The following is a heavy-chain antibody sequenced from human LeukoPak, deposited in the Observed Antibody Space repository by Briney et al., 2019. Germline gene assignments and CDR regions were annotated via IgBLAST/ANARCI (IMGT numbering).Heavy chain of an antibody. CDR2: TGDSGTTT. Sequence: GGSLRLSCAASEFTFSSFAMNWVRQAPGKGLEWVSGTGDSGTTTYYADSVKGRFTMSRDNSKNTLYLEMNSLRNEDTAVYYCASADFYGSGSYYSGSCDYWGQGTLVTVSS. V-gene: IGHV3-23*01. CDR3: ASADFYGSGSYYSGSCDY. J-gene: IGHJ4*02. D-gene: IGHD3-10*01. CDR1: EFTFSSFA.